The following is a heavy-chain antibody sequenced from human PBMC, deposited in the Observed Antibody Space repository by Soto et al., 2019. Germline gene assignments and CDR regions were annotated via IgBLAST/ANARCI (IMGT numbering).Heavy chain of an antibody. J-gene: IGHJ3*02. CDR2: ISYDGSNE. CDR1: GVTFSSYA. D-gene: IGHD3-22*01. V-gene: IGHV3-30-3*01. Sequence: QVQLVESGGGVVQPGRYLRISCAASGVTFSSYAMHWVRQAPGKGLECVAVISYDGSNEYYADSVKGRFTISRDNSKNTLYLQMNSLRAEDTAVYYCASAYDSSGYYYGACAFDIWGQGTMVTVSS. CDR3: ASAYDSSGYYYGACAFDI.